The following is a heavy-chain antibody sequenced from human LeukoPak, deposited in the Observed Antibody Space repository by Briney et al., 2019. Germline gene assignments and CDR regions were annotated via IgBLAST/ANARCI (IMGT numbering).Heavy chain of an antibody. Sequence: GGSLRLSCAASGFMFSNYWMSWVRQAPGKGLEWVANIKKDGSEKHHVDSVRGRFTISRDNAKNSLYLQMNSLRAEDTAVYYCAVAETRCDYDGLRFHHWGQGTLVTVSS. D-gene: IGHD3-22*01. CDR3: AVAETRCDYDGLRFHH. V-gene: IGHV3-7*01. CDR2: IKKDGSEK. CDR1: GFMFSNYW. J-gene: IGHJ4*02.